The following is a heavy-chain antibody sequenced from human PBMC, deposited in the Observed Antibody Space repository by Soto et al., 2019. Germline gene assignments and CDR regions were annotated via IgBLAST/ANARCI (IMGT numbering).Heavy chain of an antibody. CDR3: ASSAAGSDY. V-gene: IGHV4-34*01. Sequence: SETLSLTCAVYGGSFSGYYWSWIRQPPGKGLEWIGEINHSGSTNYNPSLKSRVTIPVDTSKNQFSLKLSSVTAADTAVYYCASSAAGSDYWGQGTLVTVSS. CDR2: INHSGST. J-gene: IGHJ4*02. CDR1: GGSFSGYY. D-gene: IGHD6-13*01.